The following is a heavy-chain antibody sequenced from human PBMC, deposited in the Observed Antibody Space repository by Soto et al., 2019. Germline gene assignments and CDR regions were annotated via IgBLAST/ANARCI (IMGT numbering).Heavy chain of an antibody. CDR1: GYTFTSYY. Sequence: GASVKVSCKASGYTFTSYYMHWVRQAPGQGLEWMGIINPSGGSTSYAQKFQGRVTMTRDTSKNQFSLQLNPVTPEDTAVYYCARAETHRMVSWPNDAFDIWGQGTMVTVSS. J-gene: IGHJ3*02. V-gene: IGHV1-46*01. CDR2: INPSGGST. CDR3: ARAETHRMVSWPNDAFDI. D-gene: IGHD2-8*01.